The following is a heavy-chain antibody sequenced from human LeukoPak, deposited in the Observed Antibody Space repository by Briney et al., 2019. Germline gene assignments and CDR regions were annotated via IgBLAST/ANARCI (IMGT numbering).Heavy chain of an antibody. CDR1: GYTFTSYG. CDR2: ISAYNGNT. CDR3: ARYVDCTNGVCPYYFDY. D-gene: IGHD2-8*01. V-gene: IGHV1-18*01. J-gene: IGHJ4*02. Sequence: ASVTVSCKASGYTFTSYGISWVRQAPGQGLEWMGWISAYNGNTNYAQKLQGRVTMTTDTSTSTAYMELRSLRSDDTAVYYCARYVDCTNGVCPYYFDYWGQGTLVTVSS.